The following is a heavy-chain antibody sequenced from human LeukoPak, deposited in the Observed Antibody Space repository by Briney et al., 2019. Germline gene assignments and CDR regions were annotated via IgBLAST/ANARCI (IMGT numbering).Heavy chain of an antibody. Sequence: SETLSLTCTVSGGSISSSSYYWGWIRQPPGKGWEWIGSIYYSGSTYNNPYLKRRVTISVDTSKNQFSLKLSSVTAADTAVYYCASGVPDTAMVFDYWGQGTLVTVSS. CDR3: ASGVPDTAMVFDY. CDR1: GGSISSSSYY. D-gene: IGHD5-18*01. V-gene: IGHV4-39*07. J-gene: IGHJ4*02. CDR2: IYYSGST.